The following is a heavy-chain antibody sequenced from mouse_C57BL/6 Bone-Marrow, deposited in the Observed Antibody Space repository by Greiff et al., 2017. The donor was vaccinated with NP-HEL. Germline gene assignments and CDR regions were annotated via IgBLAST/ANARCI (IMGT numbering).Heavy chain of an antibody. CDR2: ISSGGSYT. Sequence: EVNVVESGGDLVKPGGSLKLSCAASGFTFSSYGMSWVRQTPDKRLEWVATISSGGSYTYYPDSVKGRFTISRDNAKNTLYLQMSSLKSEDTAMYYCARDYYYGWFAYWGQGTLVTVSA. CDR1: GFTFSSYG. J-gene: IGHJ3*01. D-gene: IGHD1-1*01. V-gene: IGHV5-6*01. CDR3: ARDYYYGWFAY.